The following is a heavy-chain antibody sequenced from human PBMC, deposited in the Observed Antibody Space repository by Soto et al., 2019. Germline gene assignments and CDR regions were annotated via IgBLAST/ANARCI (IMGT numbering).Heavy chain of an antibody. CDR3: ARSVVVVVAASDAFDI. CDR2: MNPNSGNT. V-gene: IGHV1-8*01. CDR1: GYTFTSYD. Sequence: GASVKVSCKASGYTFTSYDINWVRQATGQGLEWMGWMNPNSGNTGYAQKFQGRVTMTRNTSISTAYMELSSLRSEDTAVYYCARSVVVVVAASDAFDIWGQGTMVTVSS. D-gene: IGHD2-15*01. J-gene: IGHJ3*02.